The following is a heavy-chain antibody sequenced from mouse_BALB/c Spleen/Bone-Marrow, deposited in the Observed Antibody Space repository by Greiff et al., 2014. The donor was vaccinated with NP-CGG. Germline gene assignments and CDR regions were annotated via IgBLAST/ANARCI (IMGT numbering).Heavy chain of an antibody. Sequence: QVQLQQSGAELARPGASVTLSCKASGYKFTGYWMHWVKQTPVHGLEWIGSIYPGNSGTGYNQKFKGKATLTADRSSTTAYMELRSLTSEVSDVYYCTREGIYFGYDVPMDYWGQGTSVTVSS. CDR2: IYPGNSGT. D-gene: IGHD2-2*01. CDR3: TREGIYFGYDVPMDY. J-gene: IGHJ4*01. CDR1: GYKFTGYW. V-gene: IGHV1-15*01.